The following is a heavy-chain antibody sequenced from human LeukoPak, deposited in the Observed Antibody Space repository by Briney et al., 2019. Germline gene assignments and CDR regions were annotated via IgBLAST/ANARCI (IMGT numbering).Heavy chain of an antibody. D-gene: IGHD3-9*01. J-gene: IGHJ4*02. CDR2: ISNDGTDK. CDR3: ARVRVILTTMASFSY. V-gene: IGHV3-30-3*01. CDR1: EFTFTNYG. Sequence: GGSLRLSCAASEFTFTNYGMHWVRQAPGKGLEWVAVISNDGTDKYYADSVKGRFTISRDNSENTLYLQLNSLRPEDTAVYYCARVRVILTTMASFSYWGLGTLVTVSS.